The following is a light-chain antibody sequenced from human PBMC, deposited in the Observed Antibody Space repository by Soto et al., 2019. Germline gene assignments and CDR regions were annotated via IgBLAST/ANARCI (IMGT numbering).Light chain of an antibody. CDR3: SLYTTDCTYG. CDR2: EVN. CDR1: SSDFSTYNR. J-gene: IGLJ1*01. V-gene: IGLV2-18*01. Sequence: LTQPPSVSGSPGQSFTISCAGTSSDFSTYNRVSWYQRPPGTGPKLIIYEVNNRPSGVPDRFSGSKSGNTASLTISALQSEDDAEYYSSLYTTDCTYGVGTGTKV.